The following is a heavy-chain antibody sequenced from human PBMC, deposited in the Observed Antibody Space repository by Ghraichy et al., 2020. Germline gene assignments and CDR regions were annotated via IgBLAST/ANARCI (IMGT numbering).Heavy chain of an antibody. CDR1: GGSFSGYY. CDR2: INHSGST. J-gene: IGHJ4*02. Sequence: SQTLSLTCAVYGGSFSGYYWSWIRQPPGKGLEWIGEINHSGSTNYNPSLKSRVTISVDTSKNQFSLKLSSVTAADTAVYYCARKSDGITMVRGATDYWGQGTLVTVSS. V-gene: IGHV4-34*01. D-gene: IGHD3-10*01. CDR3: ARKSDGITMVRGATDY.